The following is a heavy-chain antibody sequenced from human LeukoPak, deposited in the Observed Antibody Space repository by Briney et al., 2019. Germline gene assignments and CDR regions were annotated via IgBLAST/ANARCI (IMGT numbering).Heavy chain of an antibody. CDR2: ISGSGGST. J-gene: IGHJ6*02. D-gene: IGHD6-13*01. CDR3: AKDRSAAGEYYYYYYGMDV. Sequence: GGSLRLSCAASGFTFSSYAMSWVRQAPGKGLEWVSAISGSGGSTYYADSVKGRFTISRDNSKNTLYLQMNSLRAEDTAVYYCAKDRSAAGEYYYYYYGMDVWGQGTTVTVSS. V-gene: IGHV3-23*01. CDR1: GFTFSSYA.